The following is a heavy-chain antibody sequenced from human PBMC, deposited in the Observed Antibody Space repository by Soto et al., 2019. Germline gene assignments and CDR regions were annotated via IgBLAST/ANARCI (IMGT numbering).Heavy chain of an antibody. Sequence: QVYLVQSGAEVKKPGSSVKISCKASGGIFSSNTINWVRQAAGQGLEWMGGIIPLFGTANYAEKFQGRVTITADKSTKTEYMELTSLRSEDTAVYYCASKAACGGDCYAFDSWGQEPWSPSRQ. CDR3: ASKAACGGDCYAFDS. J-gene: IGHJ4*01. V-gene: IGHV1-69*06. D-gene: IGHD2-21*02. CDR1: GGIFSSNT. CDR2: IIPLFGTA.